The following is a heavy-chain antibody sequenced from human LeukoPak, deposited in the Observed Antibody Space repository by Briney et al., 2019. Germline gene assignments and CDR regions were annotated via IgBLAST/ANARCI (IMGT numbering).Heavy chain of an antibody. D-gene: IGHD3-10*01. CDR3: ARVRYYYGSGSYYRFDY. Sequence: PSETLSLTCTVSGGSISSSSYYWGWIRQPPGKGLEWIGSIYYSGSTYYNPSLKSRVTISVDTSKNQFSLKLSSVTAADTAVYYCARVRYYYGSGSYYRFDYWGQGTLVTVSS. V-gene: IGHV4-39*01. J-gene: IGHJ4*02. CDR1: GGSISSSSYY. CDR2: IYYSGST.